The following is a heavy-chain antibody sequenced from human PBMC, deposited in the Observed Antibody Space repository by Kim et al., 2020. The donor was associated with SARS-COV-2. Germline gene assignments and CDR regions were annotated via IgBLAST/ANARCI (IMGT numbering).Heavy chain of an antibody. V-gene: IGHV4-59*08. CDR1: GGSISSYY. Sequence: SETLSLTCSVSGGSISSYYWSWIRQPPGNGLEWIGYIYYSGSTNYSPSLKSRVTISIDTSKNQFSLKLRSVTAADTAVYYCARHRGQRLDAFDIWGQRTMVPVSS. D-gene: IGHD2-21*01. CDR2: IYYSGST. CDR3: ARHRGQRLDAFDI. J-gene: IGHJ3*02.